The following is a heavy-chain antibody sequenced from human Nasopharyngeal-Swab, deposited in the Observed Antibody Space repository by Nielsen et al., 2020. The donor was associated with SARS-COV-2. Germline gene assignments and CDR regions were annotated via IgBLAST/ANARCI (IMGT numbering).Heavy chain of an antibody. CDR1: GYTLTELS. CDR3: ARAKLVRGYRYYYYGMDV. V-gene: IGHV1-24*01. Sequence: ASVKVSCKVSGYTLTELSMHWARQAPGKGLEWMGGFDPEDGETIYAQKFQGRVTITADESTSTAYMELSSLRSEDTAVYYCARAKLVRGYRYYYYGMDVWGQGTTVTVSS. J-gene: IGHJ6*02. CDR2: FDPEDGET. D-gene: IGHD6-13*01.